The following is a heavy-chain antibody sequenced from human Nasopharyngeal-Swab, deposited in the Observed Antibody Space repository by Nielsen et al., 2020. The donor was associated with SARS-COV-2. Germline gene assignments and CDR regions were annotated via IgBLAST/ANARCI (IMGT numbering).Heavy chain of an antibody. Sequence: SETLSLTCTVSGGSISSYYWSWIRQPPGKGLEWIGYIYYSGSTYYNPSLKSRVTISVDTSKNQFSLKLSSVTAADTAVYYCARAPKKPHFDYWGQGTLVTVSS. J-gene: IGHJ4*02. CDR1: GGSISSYY. V-gene: IGHV4-59*12. CDR2: IYYSGST. CDR3: ARAPKKPHFDY.